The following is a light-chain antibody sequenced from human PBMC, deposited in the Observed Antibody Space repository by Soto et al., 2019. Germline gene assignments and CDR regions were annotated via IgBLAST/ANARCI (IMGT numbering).Light chain of an antibody. CDR2: KAS. CDR1: QSISSW. V-gene: IGKV1-5*03. J-gene: IGKJ3*01. Sequence: DIQMTQSPSTLSASVGDRVTITCRASQSISSWLAWYQQKPGKAPKLLIYKASSLESGVPSRFSCSGSGTEFTLTISSLQPDDFATYYCQQYNTPGGGITFGPGTKVDIK. CDR3: QQYNTPGGGIT.